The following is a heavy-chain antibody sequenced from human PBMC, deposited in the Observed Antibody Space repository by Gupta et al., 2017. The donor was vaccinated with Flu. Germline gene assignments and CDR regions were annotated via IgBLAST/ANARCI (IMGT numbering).Heavy chain of an antibody. CDR1: SNY. V-gene: IGHV4-39*01. CDR2: IYYSGST. J-gene: IGHJ4*02. CDR3: ARLHDDSSGYYIFDY. D-gene: IGHD3-22*01. Sequence: SNYWGWIRQPPGKGLEWIGSIYYSGSTYYNPSLKSRVTISVDTSKNQFSLKLSSVTAADTAVYYCARLHDDSSGYYIFDYWGQGTLVTVSS.